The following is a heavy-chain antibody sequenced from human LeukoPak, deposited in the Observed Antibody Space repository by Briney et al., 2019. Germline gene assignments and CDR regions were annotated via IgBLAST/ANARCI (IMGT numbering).Heavy chain of an antibody. D-gene: IGHD3-3*01. J-gene: IGHJ6*03. CDR1: GFTFSSYA. Sequence: GGSLRLSCAASGFTFSSYAMSWVRQAPGKGLEWVSAISGSGGSTYYADSVKGRFTISRDNSKNTLYLQMNSLRAEDTAVYYCVRGSLASGVVVYYYYYLDVWAKGPRSPSP. CDR3: VRGSLASGVVVYYYYYLDV. CDR2: ISGSGGST. V-gene: IGHV3-23*01.